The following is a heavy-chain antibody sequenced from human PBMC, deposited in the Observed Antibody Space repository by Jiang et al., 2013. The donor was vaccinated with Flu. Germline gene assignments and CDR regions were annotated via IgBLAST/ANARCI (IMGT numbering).Heavy chain of an antibody. CDR1: GYSFTSSW. CDR2: IYPGDSDI. CDR3: ARVYYYDSRGYYYGY. J-gene: IGHJ4*02. D-gene: IGHD3-22*01. Sequence: EVKKPGESLKISCKGSGYSFTSSWIAWVRQMPGKGLEWMGIIYPGDSDIRYSPSFQGQVTISADKSIRTAYLQWSSLKASDSAIYYCARVYYYDSRGYYYGYWGQGTLVTVSS. V-gene: IGHV5-51*01.